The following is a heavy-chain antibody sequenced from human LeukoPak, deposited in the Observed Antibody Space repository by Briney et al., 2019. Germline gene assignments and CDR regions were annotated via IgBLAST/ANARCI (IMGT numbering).Heavy chain of an antibody. D-gene: IGHD2-8*01. J-gene: IGHJ4*02. V-gene: IGHV4-59*01. CDR3: ARSGTKTNGFDY. CDR1: GGSISTYY. Sequence: SETLSLTCTVSGGSISTYYWSWIRQPPGKGLEWIGYIYYSGSTNYSPSLQSRVTISVDTSRNQFSLRLISVTAADTAMYYCARSGTKTNGFDYWGQGTLVSLSS. CDR2: IYYSGST.